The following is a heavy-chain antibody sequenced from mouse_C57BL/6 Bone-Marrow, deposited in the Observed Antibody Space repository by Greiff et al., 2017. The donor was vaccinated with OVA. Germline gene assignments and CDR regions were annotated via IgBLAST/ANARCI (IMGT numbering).Heavy chain of an antibody. Sequence: VQLQQPGAELVKPGASVKVSCKASGYTFTSYWMHWVKQRPGQGLEWIGRIHPSDSDTNYNQKFKGKATLTVDKSSSTAYMQLSSLTSEDSSVYYCAIRRVGSYYYGSSYADYWGQGTSVTVSS. CDR1: GYTFTSYW. CDR3: AIRRVGSYYYGSSYADY. D-gene: IGHD1-1*01. CDR2: IHPSDSDT. V-gene: IGHV1-74*01. J-gene: IGHJ4*01.